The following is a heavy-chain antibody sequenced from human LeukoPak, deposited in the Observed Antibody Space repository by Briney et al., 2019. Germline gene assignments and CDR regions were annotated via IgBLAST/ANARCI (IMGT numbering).Heavy chain of an antibody. CDR2: FDPEDGET. D-gene: IGHD4-23*01. CDR1: GYTLTELS. V-gene: IGHV1-24*01. Sequence: ASVKVSCKVSGYTLTELSMHWVRQAPGKGLEWMGGFDPEDGETIYAQKFQGRVTMTEDTSTDTAYMELSSLRSEDTAVYYCATVGTTVVTRVFDHWGQGTLVTVSS. CDR3: ATVGTTVVTRVFDH. J-gene: IGHJ4*02.